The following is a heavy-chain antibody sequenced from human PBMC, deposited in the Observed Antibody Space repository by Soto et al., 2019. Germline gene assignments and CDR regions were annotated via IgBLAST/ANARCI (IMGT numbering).Heavy chain of an antibody. Sequence: QVQLVESGGGVVQPGRSLRLSCAASGFSFRSYAMHWVRQAPGKGLEWVAVKSYDGSDKDYADSVKGRFTISRDNSKNTLYLQMSSLRAEDTAVYYCARARLDTPALEYWGQGTLVTVSS. D-gene: IGHD2-2*01. CDR2: KSYDGSDK. J-gene: IGHJ4*02. CDR3: ARARLDTPALEY. V-gene: IGHV3-30-3*01. CDR1: GFSFRSYA.